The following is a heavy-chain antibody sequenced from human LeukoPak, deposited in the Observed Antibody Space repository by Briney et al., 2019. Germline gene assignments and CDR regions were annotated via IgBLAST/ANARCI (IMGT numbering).Heavy chain of an antibody. V-gene: IGHV4-39*01. Sequence: PSETLSLTCTVSGGSISSSSYYWGWIRQPPGKGLEWIGSIYYSGSTHHNPSLKSRVTISVDTSKNQFSLKLSSVTAADTAVYYCARRSYSSSSGAYYYYMDVWGKGTTVTVSS. J-gene: IGHJ6*03. D-gene: IGHD6-6*01. CDR2: IYYSGST. CDR3: ARRSYSSSSGAYYYYMDV. CDR1: GGSISSSSYY.